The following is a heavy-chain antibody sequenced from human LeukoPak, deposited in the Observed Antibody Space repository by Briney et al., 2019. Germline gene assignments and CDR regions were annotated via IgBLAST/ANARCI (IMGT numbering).Heavy chain of an antibody. Sequence: PSETLSLTCAVYGGSFSGYYWSWIRQPPGKGLEWIGEINHSGSTNYNPSLKSRVTISVDTSKNQFSLKLSSVTAADTAVYYCARGRKQLVPPRYYYGMDVWGQGTTVTVSS. CDR1: GGSFSGYY. CDR2: INHSGST. D-gene: IGHD6-6*01. J-gene: IGHJ6*02. V-gene: IGHV4-34*01. CDR3: ARGRKQLVPPRYYYGMDV.